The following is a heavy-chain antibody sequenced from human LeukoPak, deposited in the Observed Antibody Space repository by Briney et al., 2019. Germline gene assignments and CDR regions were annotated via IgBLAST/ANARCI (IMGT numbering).Heavy chain of an antibody. CDR3: ARDWYYAIDY. Sequence: RPGGSLRLSCAGTGYTFSSAWMHWVRQAPGKGLVWVSRINSDGSSTRYADSVRGRFTISRDNAKNTLYLQMNSLRADDTAVYYCARDWYYAIDYWGQGTLVTVSS. V-gene: IGHV3-74*01. CDR2: INSDGSST. J-gene: IGHJ4*02. CDR1: GYTFSSAW. D-gene: IGHD2-2*01.